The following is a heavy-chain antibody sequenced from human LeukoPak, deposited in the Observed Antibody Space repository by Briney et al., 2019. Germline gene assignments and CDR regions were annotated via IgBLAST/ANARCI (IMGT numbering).Heavy chain of an antibody. CDR3: ARSLASRQPLDY. J-gene: IGHJ4*02. Sequence: GGSLRLSCAASGFTFSSYAMSWVRQAPGKGLEWVAVISYDGSNKYYADSVKGRFTISRDNSKNTLYLQMNSLRAEDTAVYYCARSLASRQPLDYWGQGTLVTVSS. CDR2: ISYDGSNK. CDR1: GFTFSSYA. D-gene: IGHD2-2*01. V-gene: IGHV3-30-3*01.